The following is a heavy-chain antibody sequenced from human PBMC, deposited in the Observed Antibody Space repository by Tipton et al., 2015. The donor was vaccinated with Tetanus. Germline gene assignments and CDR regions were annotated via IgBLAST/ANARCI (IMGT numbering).Heavy chain of an antibody. CDR1: GGSISSGDYY. CDR3: AREGYYDSSGEIDY. Sequence: TLSLTCTVSGGSISSGDYYWSWIRQPPGKGLEWIGYIYYSGSTYYNPSLKSRVTISVDTSKNQFSLKLSPVTAADTAVYYCAREGYYDSSGEIDYWGQGTLVTVSS. D-gene: IGHD3-22*01. CDR2: IYYSGST. J-gene: IGHJ4*02. V-gene: IGHV4-30-4*01.